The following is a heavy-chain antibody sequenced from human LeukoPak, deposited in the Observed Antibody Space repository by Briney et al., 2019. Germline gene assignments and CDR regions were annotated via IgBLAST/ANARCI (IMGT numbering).Heavy chain of an antibody. V-gene: IGHV3-30-3*01. CDR1: GFTFSINA. J-gene: IGHJ4*02. Sequence: GGSLRLSCEGSGFTFSINAMHWVRQAPGKRLEWLAVISYDGTKQYFADSVKGRFTISRDNVKNSLYLEMNSLRVEDSAVYYCARDHYFDISGYLDYWGQGTPVTVSS. CDR2: ISYDGTKQ. CDR3: ARDHYFDISGYLDY. D-gene: IGHD3-22*01.